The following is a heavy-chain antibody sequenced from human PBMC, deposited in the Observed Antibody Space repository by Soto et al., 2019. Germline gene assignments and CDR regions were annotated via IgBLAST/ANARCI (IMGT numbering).Heavy chain of an antibody. CDR1: GFTFSSYG. J-gene: IGHJ4*02. V-gene: IGHV3-30*18. CDR2: ISYDGSNK. D-gene: IGHD5-18*01. Sequence: QVQLVESGGGVVQPGRSLRLSCAASGFTFSSYGMHWVRQAPGKGLEWVAVISYDGSNKYYADSVKGRFTISRDNSKNTLYLQMNSLRAEDTAVYYCAKDGGYGYNPSGYYFDYWGQGTLVTVSS. CDR3: AKDGGYGYNPSGYYFDY.